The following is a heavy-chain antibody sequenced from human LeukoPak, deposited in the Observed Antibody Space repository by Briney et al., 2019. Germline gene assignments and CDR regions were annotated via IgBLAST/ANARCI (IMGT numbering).Heavy chain of an antibody. V-gene: IGHV1-18*01. D-gene: IGHD6-19*01. Sequence: ASVKVSCKASGGTFTSYGISWVRQAPGQGLEWMGWISAYNGNTNYAQKLQGRVTMTTDTSTSTAYMELRSLRSDDTAVYYCARARKWLDEEEYFQHWGQGTLVTVSS. CDR3: ARARKWLDEEEYFQH. CDR1: GGTFTSYG. J-gene: IGHJ1*01. CDR2: ISAYNGNT.